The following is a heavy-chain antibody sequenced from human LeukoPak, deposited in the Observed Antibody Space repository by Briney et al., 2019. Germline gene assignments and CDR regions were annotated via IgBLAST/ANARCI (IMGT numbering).Heavy chain of an antibody. V-gene: IGHV4-4*07. CDR2: IYTSGST. Sequence: SETLSLTCSVSGGSISSYYWSWIRQPAGKGLEWIGRIYTSGSTNYNPSLKTRVTMSIDTSKNQFSLKLSSVTVADTAMYYCARKRSGWYSPWGQGTLVTVSS. CDR1: GGSISSYY. D-gene: IGHD6-19*01. CDR3: ARKRSGWYSP. J-gene: IGHJ5*02.